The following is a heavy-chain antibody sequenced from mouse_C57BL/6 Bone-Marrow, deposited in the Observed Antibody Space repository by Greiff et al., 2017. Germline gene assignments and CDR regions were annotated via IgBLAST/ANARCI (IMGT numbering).Heavy chain of an antibody. CDR3: ARDHYGSSPAWFAY. V-gene: IGHV1-53*01. CDR2: INPSNGGT. Sequence: VQLQQPGTELVKPGASVKLSCKASGYTFTSYWMHWVKQRPGQGLEWIGNINPSNGGTNYNEKFKSKATLTVDKSSSKAYMQLSSLTSEDSAVYYCARDHYGSSPAWFAYWGQGTLVTVSA. J-gene: IGHJ3*01. CDR1: GYTFTSYW. D-gene: IGHD1-1*01.